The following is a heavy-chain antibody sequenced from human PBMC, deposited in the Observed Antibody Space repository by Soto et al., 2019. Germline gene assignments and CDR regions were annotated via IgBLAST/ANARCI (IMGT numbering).Heavy chain of an antibody. Sequence: SETLSLTCTVSGGSISSYYWSWIRQPPGKGLEWIGYIYYSGSTNYNPSLKSRVTISVDTSKNQFSLKLSSVTAADTAVYYCARAYSGSYRDYYYYYGMDVWGQGTTVTVSS. CDR1: GGSISSYY. J-gene: IGHJ6*02. D-gene: IGHD1-26*01. CDR2: IYYSGST. CDR3: ARAYSGSYRDYYYYYGMDV. V-gene: IGHV4-59*01.